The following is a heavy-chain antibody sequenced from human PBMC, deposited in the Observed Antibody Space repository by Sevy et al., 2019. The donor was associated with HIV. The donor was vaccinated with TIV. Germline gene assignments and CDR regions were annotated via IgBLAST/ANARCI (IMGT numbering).Heavy chain of an antibody. J-gene: IGHJ3*02. CDR1: GYTFTSYY. D-gene: IGHD3-22*01. V-gene: IGHV1-46*01. CDR3: ARDHSSGDAFDI. Sequence: ASVKVSCKASGYTFTSYYMHWVRQAPGQGLEWMGIINPSGGSTSYAQKFQGRVTMTRDTSTSTVYMELSSLRSEDMAVYYCARDHSSGDAFDIWGQGTMVTVSS. CDR2: INPSGGST.